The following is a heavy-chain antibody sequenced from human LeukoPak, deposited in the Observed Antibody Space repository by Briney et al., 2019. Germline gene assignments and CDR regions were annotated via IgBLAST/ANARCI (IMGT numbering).Heavy chain of an antibody. CDR2: ISSSSSYI. Sequence: PGGSLRLSCAASGFTFSSYSMNWVRQAPGKGLEWVSSISSSSSYIYYADSVKGRFTISRDNAKNSLYLQMNSLRAEDTAVYYCASDWKWELLFDYWGQGTLVTVSS. CDR3: ASDWKWELLFDY. J-gene: IGHJ4*02. D-gene: IGHD1-26*01. CDR1: GFTFSSYS. V-gene: IGHV3-21*01.